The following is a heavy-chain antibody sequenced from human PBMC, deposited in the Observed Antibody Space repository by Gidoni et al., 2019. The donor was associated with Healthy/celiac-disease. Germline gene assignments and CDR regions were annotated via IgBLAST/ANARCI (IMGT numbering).Heavy chain of an antibody. CDR3: ARDWGGRMDV. D-gene: IGHD3-16*01. J-gene: IGHJ6*02. CDR2: ISSSSTI. Sequence: EVQLVESGGGLVQPGGSLRLTCAASGFTFSSYSMNGVRQAPGKVLALSSYISSSSTIYYADSVKGRFTISRDNAKNSLYLQMNSLRDEDTAVHYCARDWGGRMDVWGQGTTVTVSS. CDR1: GFTFSSYS. V-gene: IGHV3-48*02.